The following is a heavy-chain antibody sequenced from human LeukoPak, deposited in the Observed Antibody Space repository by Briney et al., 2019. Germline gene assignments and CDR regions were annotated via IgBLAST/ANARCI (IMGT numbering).Heavy chain of an antibody. CDR2: TYTSGST. J-gene: IGHJ3*02. CDR1: GGSFSGYY. CDR3: ARELYYYDSSGYYNDAFDI. D-gene: IGHD3-22*01. V-gene: IGHV4-4*07. Sequence: SETLSLTCAVYGGSFSGYYWSWIRQPAGKGLEWIGRTYTSGSTNYNPSLKSRVTMSVDTSKNQFSLKLSSVTAADTAVYYCARELYYYDSSGYYNDAFDIWGQGTMVTVSS.